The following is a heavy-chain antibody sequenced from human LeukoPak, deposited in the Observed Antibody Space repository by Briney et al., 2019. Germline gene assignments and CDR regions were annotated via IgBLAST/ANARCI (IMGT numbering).Heavy chain of an antibody. D-gene: IGHD5-18*01. CDR2: IYYTGST. CDR1: GGPVSSSHYY. Sequence: PSETLSLTCTVSGGPVSSSHYYRSWIRQPPGKGLEWIGYIYYTGSTNYNPSLKSRVTISVDTSKNQFSLKLSSVTAADTAVYYCARDGNTAVISSGGMDVWGKGTTATVSS. CDR3: ARDGNTAVISSGGMDV. V-gene: IGHV4-61*01. J-gene: IGHJ6*04.